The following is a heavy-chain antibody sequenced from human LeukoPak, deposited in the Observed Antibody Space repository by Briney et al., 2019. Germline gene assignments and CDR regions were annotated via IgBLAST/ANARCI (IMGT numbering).Heavy chain of an antibody. CDR1: GYTFTGYY. J-gene: IGHJ4*02. CDR3: ARVLYEGWYYFDH. V-gene: IGHV1-2*02. Sequence: GASVKVSCKASGYTFTGYYMHWVRQAPGQGLEWMGWINPNSGGTNYAQKFQGRVTMTRDTSISTAYMELSRLRSDDTAVYYCARVLYEGWYYFDHWGQGTLVTVSS. D-gene: IGHD2-8*01. CDR2: INPNSGGT.